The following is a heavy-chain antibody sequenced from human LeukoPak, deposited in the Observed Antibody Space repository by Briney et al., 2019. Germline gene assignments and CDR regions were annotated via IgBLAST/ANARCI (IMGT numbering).Heavy chain of an antibody. D-gene: IGHD2-2*01. CDR1: GGSINNYY. V-gene: IGHV4-4*07. J-gene: IGHJ5*02. Sequence: PSETLSLTCTVSGGSINNYYWSWIRQPAGKGLEWIGRIYTSGSTNYNPSLKSRVTMSVDTSKNQFSLKLSSVTAADTAVYYCARGPCSSANCYWSLDHWGQGTLVTVSS. CDR2: IYTSGST. CDR3: ARGPCSSANCYWSLDH.